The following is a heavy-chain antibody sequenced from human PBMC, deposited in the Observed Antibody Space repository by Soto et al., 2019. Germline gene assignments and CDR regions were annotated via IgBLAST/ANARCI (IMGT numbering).Heavy chain of an antibody. CDR2: IYWNANK. V-gene: IGHV2-5*01. D-gene: IGHD3-16*01. CDR1: GFSLSTSGVG. CDR3: AHRYDYGEMRF. J-gene: IGHJ4*02. Sequence: QITLKESGPTLVKPTQTLTLTCTFSGFSLSTSGVGVGWIRQPPGKALEWLALIYWNANKLYSPSPKSRLTITKDPSKNQVVLTMTNMDPVETATYSWAHRYDYGEMRFWGQGSLVTVSS.